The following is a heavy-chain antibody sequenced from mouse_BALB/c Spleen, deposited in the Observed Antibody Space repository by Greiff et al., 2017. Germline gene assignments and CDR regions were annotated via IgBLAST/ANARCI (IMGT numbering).Heavy chain of an antibody. D-gene: IGHD1-1*01. V-gene: IGHV5-17*02. CDR3: ARSDYGFHAMDY. Sequence: DVMLVESGGGLVQPGGSRKLSCAASGFTFSSFGMHWVRQAPEKGLEWVAYISSGSSTIYYADTVKGRFTISRDNPKNTLFLQMTSLRSEDTAMYYCARSDYGFHAMDYWGQGTSVTVSS. CDR2: ISSGSSTI. CDR1: GFTFSSFG. J-gene: IGHJ4*01.